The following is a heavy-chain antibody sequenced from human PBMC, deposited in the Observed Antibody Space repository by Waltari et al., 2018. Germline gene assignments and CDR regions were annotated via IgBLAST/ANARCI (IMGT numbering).Heavy chain of an antibody. CDR3: ARLDPNGFDDS. CDR1: GDSMNSRSYS. Sequence: QLQLQESGPGLVKPSETLSLTCFVSGDSMNSRSYSWGWIRQSPGRGLEWVGQMYITGLSEYNPSLRSRVSISIDRSKSQFSRTLTSRTAADTAVYHCARLDPNGFDDSWGQGTLVTVST. D-gene: IGHD2-8*01. V-gene: IGHV4-39*01. J-gene: IGHJ4*02. CDR2: MYITGLS.